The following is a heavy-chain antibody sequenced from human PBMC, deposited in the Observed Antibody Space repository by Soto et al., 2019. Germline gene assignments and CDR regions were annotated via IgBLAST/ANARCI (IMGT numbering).Heavy chain of an antibody. Sequence: SETLSLTCTVSGGSISSYYWSWIRQPPGKGLEWIGYIYYSGSTNYNPSLKSRVTISVDTSKNQFSLKLSSVTAADTAVYYCARGLRYFDWSVNWFDPWGQGTLVTVS. V-gene: IGHV4-59*01. D-gene: IGHD3-9*01. CDR3: ARGLRYFDWSVNWFDP. J-gene: IGHJ5*02. CDR2: IYYSGST. CDR1: GGSISSYY.